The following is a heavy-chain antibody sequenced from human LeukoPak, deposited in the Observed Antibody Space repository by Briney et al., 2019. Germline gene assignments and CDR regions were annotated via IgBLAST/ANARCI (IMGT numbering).Heavy chain of an antibody. CDR3: AKLPDIVLVVYAWYFDL. CDR1: GFTFSSYA. Sequence: GGSLRLSCAASGFTFSSYAMSWVRQAPGKGLEWVSAISGSGGSTYYADSVKGRFTISRDNSKNTLYLQMNSLRAEDTAVYYCAKLPDIVLVVYAWYFDLRGRGTLVTVSS. CDR2: ISGSGGST. V-gene: IGHV3-23*01. J-gene: IGHJ2*01. D-gene: IGHD2-8*02.